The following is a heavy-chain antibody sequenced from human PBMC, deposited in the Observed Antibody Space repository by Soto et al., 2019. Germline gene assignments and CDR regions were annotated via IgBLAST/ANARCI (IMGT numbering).Heavy chain of an antibody. J-gene: IGHJ4*02. V-gene: IGHV4-39*01. CDR1: GGSISSSDYW. D-gene: IGHD6-13*01. CDR2: IYYTGST. Sequence: QLQLQESGPGLVKPAETLSLTCTVSGGSISSSDYWWGWIRQPPGKGLEWIGSIYYTGSTYYNPSLKGRVLISVDTSKNQFSLRPSSVTAADAAVYYCARQMGRGSWSLDHWGQGTLVTVSS. CDR3: ARQMGRGSWSLDH.